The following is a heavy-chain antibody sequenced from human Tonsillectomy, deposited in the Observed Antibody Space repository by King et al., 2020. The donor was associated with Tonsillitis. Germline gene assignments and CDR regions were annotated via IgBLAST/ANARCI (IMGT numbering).Heavy chain of an antibody. CDR2: IYPGDSDI. V-gene: IGHV5-51*01. Sequence: VQLVESGAEVKKPGESLKISCKGSGYIFTNYWIGWVRQMPGKGLEWMGIIYPGDSDIRYSPSFRGQVTFSADKSISTAYLQWRGLKASDTAINYCARQGMGTTHFDYWGQGTLVTVSS. CDR1: GYIFTNYW. CDR3: ARQGMGTTHFDY. J-gene: IGHJ4*02. D-gene: IGHD2/OR15-2a*01.